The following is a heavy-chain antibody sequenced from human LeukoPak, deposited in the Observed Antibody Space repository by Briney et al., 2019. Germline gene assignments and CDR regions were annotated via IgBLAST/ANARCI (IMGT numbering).Heavy chain of an antibody. CDR1: GFTFRDLA. CDR3: AYLGLSSDWNDVPGPQIDH. D-gene: IGHD1-1*01. CDR2: LSASGSIT. J-gene: IGHJ4*02. Sequence: GGSLRLSCTASGFTFRDLAMNWVRQAPGEGLEWVSTLSASGSITYYADSVKGRFTISRDDSKNMLYLQMSSLRVDDTAVYYCAYLGLSSDWNDVPGPQIDHWGQGMLVSVSS. V-gene: IGHV3-23*01.